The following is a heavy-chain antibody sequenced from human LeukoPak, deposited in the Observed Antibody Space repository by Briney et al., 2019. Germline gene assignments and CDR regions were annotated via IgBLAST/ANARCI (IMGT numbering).Heavy chain of an antibody. Sequence: WASVKVSCKASGYTFTSYAMHWVRQAPGQRLEWMGWINAGNGNTKYSQEFQGRVTITRDTSASTAYMELSSLRSEDMAVYYCAREGGPVLRFLEWLQNWFDPWGQGTLVTVSS. CDR3: AREGGPVLRFLEWLQNWFDP. D-gene: IGHD3-3*01. CDR2: INAGNGNT. CDR1: GYTFTSYA. V-gene: IGHV1-3*03. J-gene: IGHJ5*02.